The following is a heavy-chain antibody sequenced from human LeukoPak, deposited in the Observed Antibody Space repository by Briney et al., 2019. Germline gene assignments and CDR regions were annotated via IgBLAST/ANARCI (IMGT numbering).Heavy chain of an antibody. J-gene: IGHJ4*02. CDR1: GFAFDDFA. Sequence: GQSLRLSCTTSGFAFDDFAMSWVRQPAGKGLELVGFIRRRAYGGAAEYAASVKGRFIISRDDSNGIAYLQMHSLKTEDTAVYSCSRNGLVDFDYWGQGSRVIVSP. V-gene: IGHV3-49*04. CDR2: IRRRAYGGAA. CDR3: SRNGLVDFDY.